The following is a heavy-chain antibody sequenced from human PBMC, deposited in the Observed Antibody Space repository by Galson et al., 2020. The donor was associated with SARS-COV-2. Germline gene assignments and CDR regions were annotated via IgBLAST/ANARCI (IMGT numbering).Heavy chain of an antibody. J-gene: IGHJ3*02. CDR2: IYSGGST. V-gene: IGHV3-66*01. CDR3: ARDLGPYAFDI. CDR1: GFTVSSNY. Sequence: TGGSLRLSCAASGFTVSSNYMSWVRQAPGKGLEWVSVIYSGGSTYYADSVKGRFTISRDSSKNTLYLQMNSLRAEDTAVYYCARDLGPYAFDIWGQGTMVTVSS. D-gene: IGHD7-27*01.